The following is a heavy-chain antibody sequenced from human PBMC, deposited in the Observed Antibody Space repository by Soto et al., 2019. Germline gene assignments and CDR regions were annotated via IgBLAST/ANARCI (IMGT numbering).Heavy chain of an antibody. Sequence: QMQLQESGPRLVKASQTLSLTCTVSGGSISSGASYWSWIRQHPGKGLAWIGNIHYSGNTYYSPSLKSRLTRSVDTAKGQFSLKLSSMTAADTAVYYCARAWERFSGGICNDFDVWGQGTMVTVSS. D-gene: IGHD2-15*01. CDR3: ARAWERFSGGICNDFDV. V-gene: IGHV4-31*03. CDR1: GGSISSGASY. J-gene: IGHJ3*01. CDR2: IHYSGNT.